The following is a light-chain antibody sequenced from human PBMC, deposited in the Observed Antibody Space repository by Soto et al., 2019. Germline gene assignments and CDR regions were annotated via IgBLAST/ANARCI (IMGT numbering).Light chain of an antibody. CDR1: QTISSW. CDR3: QHYNSYSEA. Sequence: IKMNQSPSTLSGTEGDRVTLTCRASQTISSWLAWYQQKPGKAPKLLIYKASTLKSGVPSRFSGSGSGTEFTLTISSLQPDDFATYYCQHYNSYSEAFGQGTKVDVK. CDR2: KAS. J-gene: IGKJ1*01. V-gene: IGKV1-5*03.